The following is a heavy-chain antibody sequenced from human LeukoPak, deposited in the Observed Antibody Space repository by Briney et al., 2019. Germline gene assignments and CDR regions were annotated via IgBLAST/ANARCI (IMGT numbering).Heavy chain of an antibody. Sequence: GGSLRLSCAASGFTFSSHDMHWVRQATGKGLEWVSAIGTAGDTYYPGSVKGRFTISRENAKNSLYLQMNSLRAEDTAVYYCARARGDYGFDYGYNWFDPWGQGTLVAVSS. CDR1: GFTFSSHD. CDR2: IGTAGDT. D-gene: IGHD4/OR15-4a*01. J-gene: IGHJ5*02. CDR3: ARARGDYGFDYGYNWFDP. V-gene: IGHV3-13*01.